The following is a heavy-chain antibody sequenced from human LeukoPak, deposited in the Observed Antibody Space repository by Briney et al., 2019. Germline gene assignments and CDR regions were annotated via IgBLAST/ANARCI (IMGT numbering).Heavy chain of an antibody. D-gene: IGHD4-23*01. CDR1: GGSISSYY. Sequence: SETLSLTCTVSGGSISSYYWSWIRQPPGKGLESTGYIYYSGSTNYNPSLKSRVTISVDTSKNQFSLKLSSVTAADTAVYYCARDVPSGDYGGKNWFDPWGQGTLVTVSS. V-gene: IGHV4-59*01. CDR2: IYYSGST. J-gene: IGHJ5*02. CDR3: ARDVPSGDYGGKNWFDP.